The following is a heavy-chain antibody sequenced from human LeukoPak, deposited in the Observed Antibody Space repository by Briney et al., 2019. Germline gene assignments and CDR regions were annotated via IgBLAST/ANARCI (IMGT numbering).Heavy chain of an antibody. CDR1: GYTFTGYY. D-gene: IGHD3-22*01. Sequence: ASVKVSCKASGYTFTGYYMHWVRQAPGQGLEWMGWVNPNSGGTNYAQKFQGRVTMTRDTSISTAYMELSRLRSDDTAVYYCASVSYYYDSSGSDAFDIWGQGTMVTVSS. J-gene: IGHJ3*02. CDR2: VNPNSGGT. CDR3: ASVSYYYDSSGSDAFDI. V-gene: IGHV1-2*02.